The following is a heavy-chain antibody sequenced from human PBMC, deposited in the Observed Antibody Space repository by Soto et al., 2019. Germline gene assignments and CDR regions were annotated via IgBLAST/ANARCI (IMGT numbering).Heavy chain of an antibody. D-gene: IGHD3-3*01. J-gene: IGHJ6*03. Sequence: ASVKVSCKASGYTFTSYGISLVRQAPGQGLEWMGWISAYNGNTNYAQKLQGRVTMTTDTSTSTAYMELRSLRSDDTAVYYCARVSYDFWSGYYPLYYYYYYMDVWGKGTTVTVSS. CDR2: ISAYNGNT. V-gene: IGHV1-18*01. CDR1: GYTFTSYG. CDR3: ARVSYDFWSGYYPLYYYYYYMDV.